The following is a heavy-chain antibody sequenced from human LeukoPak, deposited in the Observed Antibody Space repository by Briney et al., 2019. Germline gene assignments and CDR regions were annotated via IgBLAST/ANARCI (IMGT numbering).Heavy chain of an antibody. J-gene: IGHJ6*02. D-gene: IGHD1-1*01. V-gene: IGHV4-4*07. CDR1: GGSISSYY. CDR3: ARVKLERHTGYYYCYGMDV. CDR2: IYTSGST. Sequence: SETLSLTCTVSGGSISSYYWSWIRQPAGKGLEWIGRIYTSGSTNYNPSLKSRVTMSVDTSKNQFSLKLSSVTAADTAVYYCARVKLERHTGYYYCYGMDVWGQGTTVTVSS.